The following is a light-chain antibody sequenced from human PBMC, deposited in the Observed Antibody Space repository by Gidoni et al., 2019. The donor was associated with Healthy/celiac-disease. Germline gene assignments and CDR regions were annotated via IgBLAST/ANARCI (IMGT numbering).Light chain of an antibody. CDR1: QSVSSRN. J-gene: IGKJ4*01. CDR3: QQYSTSPFT. Sequence: EIVLTQSPGTLSLFPGERAILSCRASQSVSSRNLAWYQQRPGQAPRLLIYGAFSRATGVPDRISGSQSGTDFTLTISRLEPEDFAVYFCQQYSTSPFTFGGXTKVEIK. V-gene: IGKV3-20*01. CDR2: GAF.